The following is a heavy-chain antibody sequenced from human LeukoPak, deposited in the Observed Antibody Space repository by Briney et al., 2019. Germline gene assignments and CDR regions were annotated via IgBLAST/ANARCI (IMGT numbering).Heavy chain of an antibody. CDR3: ARRAHAVAYKYYYYYYMDV. V-gene: IGHV4-34*01. J-gene: IGHJ6*03. CDR2: INHSGST. D-gene: IGHD6-19*01. Sequence: NPSETLSLTCAVYGGSFSGYYWSWIRQPPGKGLEWIGEINHSGSTNYNPSLKSRVTISVDTSKNQFSLKLSSVTAADTAVYYCARRAHAVAYKYYYYYYMDVWGKGTTVTISS. CDR1: GGSFSGYY.